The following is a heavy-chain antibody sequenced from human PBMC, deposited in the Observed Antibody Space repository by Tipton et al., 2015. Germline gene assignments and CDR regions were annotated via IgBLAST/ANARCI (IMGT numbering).Heavy chain of an antibody. Sequence: TLSLTCTVSGGSISSYYWSWIRQPAGKGLEWIGRIYTSGSTNYNPSLKSRVTMSVDTSKNQFSLKLSSVTAADTAVYYCARDSVWFGEYYFDYWGQGTLVTVS. V-gene: IGHV4-4*07. CDR2: IYTSGST. CDR1: GGSISSYY. CDR3: ARDSVWFGEYYFDY. J-gene: IGHJ4*02. D-gene: IGHD3-10*01.